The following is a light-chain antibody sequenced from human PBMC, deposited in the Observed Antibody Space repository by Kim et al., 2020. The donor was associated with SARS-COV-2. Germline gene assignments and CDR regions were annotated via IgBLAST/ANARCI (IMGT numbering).Light chain of an antibody. Sequence: PGERATPSCRASQSVSNNLAGYQLKPGQPPRLLIYGASTRATGVPARCSGSGSGTDFTLTVSSLQSEDFVVYYCHQYNDWPPGDTFGQGTKLEI. CDR3: HQYNDWPPGDT. CDR2: GAS. CDR1: QSVSNN. V-gene: IGKV3-15*01. J-gene: IGKJ2*01.